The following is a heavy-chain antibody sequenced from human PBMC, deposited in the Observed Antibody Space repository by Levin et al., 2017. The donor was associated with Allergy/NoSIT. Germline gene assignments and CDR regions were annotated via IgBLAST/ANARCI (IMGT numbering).Heavy chain of an antibody. Sequence: SETLSLTCTVSGGSISSYYWSWIRQPPGKGLEWIGYIYYSGSTNYNPSLKSRVTISVDTSKNQFSLKLSSVTAADTAVYYCARVWVDIVVDDWYFDLWGRGTLVTVSS. CDR1: GGSISSYY. CDR3: ARVWVDIVVDDWYFDL. D-gene: IGHD2-15*01. CDR2: IYYSGST. V-gene: IGHV4-59*01. J-gene: IGHJ2*01.